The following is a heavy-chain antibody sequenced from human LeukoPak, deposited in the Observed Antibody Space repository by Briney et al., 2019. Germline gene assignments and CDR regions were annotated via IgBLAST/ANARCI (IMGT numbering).Heavy chain of an antibody. V-gene: IGHV3-21*04. CDR1: GFTFSSYS. J-gene: IGHJ4*02. Sequence: PGGSLRLSCAASGFTFSSYSMNWVRQAPGKGLEWVSSISNSGSSRYYADSVKGRFTISRDNAKNSPYLQMNSLRAEDTALYYCARGRGSYGAFDYWGQGTLVTVSS. CDR3: ARGRGSYGAFDY. D-gene: IGHD1-26*01. CDR2: ISNSGSSR.